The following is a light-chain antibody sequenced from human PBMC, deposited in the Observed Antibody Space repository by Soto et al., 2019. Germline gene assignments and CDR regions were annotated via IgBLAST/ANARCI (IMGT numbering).Light chain of an antibody. V-gene: IGKV3-20*01. J-gene: IGKJ1*01. CDR1: QSVSGIY. CDR2: GAS. Sequence: DIVLTQSPGTLSLSPGERATLSCRASQSVSGIYLAWYQQKAGQAPRLLIYGASTRATGIPDRFSGGGSGTDFTLTITRLEPEDFSVYYCQQYGTSLWPFGQGTKVEIK. CDR3: QQYGTSLWP.